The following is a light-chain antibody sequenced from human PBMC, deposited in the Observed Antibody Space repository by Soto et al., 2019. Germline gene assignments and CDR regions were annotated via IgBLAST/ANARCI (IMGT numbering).Light chain of an antibody. Sequence: QSALTQPPSASGTHGQRVTISCSGSSSNIGSNTVNWYQQLSGTAPKLLIYSNNQRPSGVPDRFSGSKSGTSASLAISGLQSEDEADYYCAAWDDSLNKVFGTGTKVTVL. CDR3: AAWDDSLNKV. CDR2: SNN. J-gene: IGLJ1*01. CDR1: SSNIGSNT. V-gene: IGLV1-44*01.